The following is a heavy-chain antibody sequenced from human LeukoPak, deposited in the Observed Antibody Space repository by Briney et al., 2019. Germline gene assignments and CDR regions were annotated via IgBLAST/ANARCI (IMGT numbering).Heavy chain of an antibody. J-gene: IGHJ4*02. Sequence: ASVKVSCKASGYTFSNFGINWVRQAPGQGLEWMGWISGNNDNPNYGQKFQGRFTVTADSSTNTAYMELRDLRFDDTAVYYCARDGTSTDDYWGQGTLVTVSS. CDR3: ARDGTSTDDY. V-gene: IGHV1-18*01. D-gene: IGHD2-2*01. CDR1: GYTFSNFG. CDR2: ISGNNDNP.